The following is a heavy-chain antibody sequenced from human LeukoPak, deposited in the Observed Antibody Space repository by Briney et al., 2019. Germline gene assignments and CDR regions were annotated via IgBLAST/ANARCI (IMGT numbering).Heavy chain of an antibody. Sequence: SVNVSFTASGGTFSSYAISWVRQAPGQGLEWMGGIIPIFGTANYAQKFQGRVTITADESTSTAYMELSSLRSEDTAVYYCARDFSSRYERPHTGFDYWGQGTLVTVSS. CDR3: ARDFSSRYERPHTGFDY. V-gene: IGHV1-69*13. CDR2: IIPIFGTA. CDR1: GGTFSSYA. J-gene: IGHJ4*02. D-gene: IGHD6-13*01.